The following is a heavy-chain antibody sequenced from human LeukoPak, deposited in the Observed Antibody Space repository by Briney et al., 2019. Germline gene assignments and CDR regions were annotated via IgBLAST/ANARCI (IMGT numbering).Heavy chain of an antibody. CDR3: ASDSYYDSSGYSFYFDY. V-gene: IGHV3-21*04. CDR1: GSTFSSYS. J-gene: IGHJ4*02. Sequence: PGRSLRTYCATPGSTFSSYSTNWVRQAPANRLAWVSSISSSISYIYYADSLNGRFTISRDNAKYSLYLQMNSPTAQDTAVYYCASDSYYDSSGYSFYFDYWGQGTLVTVSS. D-gene: IGHD3-22*01. CDR2: ISSSISYI.